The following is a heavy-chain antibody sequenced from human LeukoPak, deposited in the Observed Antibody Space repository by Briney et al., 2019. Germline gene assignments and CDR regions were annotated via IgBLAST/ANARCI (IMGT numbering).Heavy chain of an antibody. CDR3: ARDRDPYYVRGGNWFDP. J-gene: IGHJ5*02. CDR1: GYTFTSYG. CDR2: ISAYNGNT. Sequence: ASVKVSCKASGYTFTSYGISWVRQAPGQGLEWMGWISAYNGNTNYAQKLQGRVTMTADTSTSTAYMELRSLRSDDTAVYYCARDRDPYYVRGGNWFDPWGQGTLVTVSS. D-gene: IGHD3-10*02. V-gene: IGHV1-18*01.